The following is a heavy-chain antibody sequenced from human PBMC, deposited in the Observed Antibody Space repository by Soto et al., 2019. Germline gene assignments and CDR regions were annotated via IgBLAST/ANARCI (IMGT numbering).Heavy chain of an antibody. J-gene: IGHJ3*02. CDR1: GCSINSGGYY. V-gene: IGHV4-31*03. D-gene: IGHD1-7*01. CDR2: IYYSGST. CDR3: ARGGKLELRFKGAFDI. Sequence: SETLSLTCTVSGCSINSGGYYWSWIHQHPGKGLEWIGYIYYSGSTYYNPSLKSRVTISVDTSKNQFSLKLSSVTAADTAVYYCARGGKLELRFKGAFDIWGQGTMVTVSS.